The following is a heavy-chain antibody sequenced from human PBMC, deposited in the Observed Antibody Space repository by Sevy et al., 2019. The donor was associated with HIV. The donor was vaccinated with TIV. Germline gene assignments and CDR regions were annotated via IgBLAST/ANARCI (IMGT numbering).Heavy chain of an antibody. D-gene: IGHD1-26*01. CDR1: GYTFTGYY. Sequence: ASMKVSCKASGYTFTGYYMHCVRQAPGQGLEWMGWINPNSGGTNYSQKFQGRVTMTRDTSISTAYMELSRLRSDDTAVYYCARDGGSLPGDYWGQGTLVTVSS. CDR3: ARDGGSLPGDY. J-gene: IGHJ4*02. CDR2: INPNSGGT. V-gene: IGHV1-2*02.